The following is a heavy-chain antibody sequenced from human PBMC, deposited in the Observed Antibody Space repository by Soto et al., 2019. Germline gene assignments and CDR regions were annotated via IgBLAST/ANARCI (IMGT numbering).Heavy chain of an antibody. CDR2: ISYDGSNK. J-gene: IGHJ4*02. D-gene: IGHD5-18*01. V-gene: IGHV3-30*18. CDR3: AKTSEVQLWFGIGY. CDR1: GFTFSSYG. Sequence: GGSLRLSCAASGFTFSSYGMHWVRQAPGKGLEWVAVISYDGSNKYYADSVKGRFTISRDNSKNTLYLQMNSLRAEDTAVYYCAKTSEVQLWFGIGYWGQGTLVTVSS.